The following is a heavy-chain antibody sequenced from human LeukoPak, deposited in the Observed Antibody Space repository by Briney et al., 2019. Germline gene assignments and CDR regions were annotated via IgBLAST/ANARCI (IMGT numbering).Heavy chain of an antibody. Sequence: GGSLRLSCADSGFTFSSYAMSWVRQAPGKGLEWVSAISGSGGSTYYADSVKGRFTISRDNSKNTLYLQMNSLRGEDTAVYYCAKVGDYYDSSGYHYYFDYWGQGILVTVPS. J-gene: IGHJ4*02. CDR3: AKVGDYYDSSGYHYYFDY. V-gene: IGHV3-23*01. CDR1: GFTFSSYA. D-gene: IGHD3-22*01. CDR2: ISGSGGST.